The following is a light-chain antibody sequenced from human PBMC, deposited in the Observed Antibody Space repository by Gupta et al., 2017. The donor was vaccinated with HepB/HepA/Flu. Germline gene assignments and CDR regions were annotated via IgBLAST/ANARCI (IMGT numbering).Light chain of an antibody. Sequence: EPVLTQSPGTLSLSPRERATLSCSTSQSVSSNYFVWYHQKPGQPPRHLIYGASTRATGVPASWSGGGSGRDVFLTISRVEADDFAVYYCQQYGSSPLCTFGQGTKLEIK. J-gene: IGKJ2*02. V-gene: IGKV3-20*01. CDR1: QSVSSNY. CDR2: GAS. CDR3: QQYGSSPLCT.